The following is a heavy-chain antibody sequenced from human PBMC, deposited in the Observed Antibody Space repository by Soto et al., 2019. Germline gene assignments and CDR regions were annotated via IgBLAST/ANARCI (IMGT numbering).Heavy chain of an antibody. CDR2: ISDSGDTT. CDR3: AKPHVTYFYYGVDV. CDR1: GFTFSSYG. Sequence: GGSLRLSCAASGFTFSSYGMNWARQAPGKGLEWVSGISDSGDTTYYADSVKGRFTISRDNSKNTLYLQMSSLRAEDTALYYCAKPHVTYFYYGVDVWGHGTTVTVSS. D-gene: IGHD3-10*01. J-gene: IGHJ6*02. V-gene: IGHV3-23*01.